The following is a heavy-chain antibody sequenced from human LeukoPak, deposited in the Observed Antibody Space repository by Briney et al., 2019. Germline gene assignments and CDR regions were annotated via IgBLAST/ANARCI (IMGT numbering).Heavy chain of an antibody. V-gene: IGHV4-38-2*02. CDR3: ARDHVVFGVVIIGFDY. D-gene: IGHD3-3*01. CDR1: GYSISSGYY. CDR2: IYYSGST. Sequence: SETLSLTCTVFGYSISSGYYWGWIRQPPGKGLEWIGSIYYSGSTYYNPSLKSRVTISVDTSKNQFSLKLSSVTAADTAVYYCARDHVVFGVVIIGFDYWGQGTLVTVSS. J-gene: IGHJ4*02.